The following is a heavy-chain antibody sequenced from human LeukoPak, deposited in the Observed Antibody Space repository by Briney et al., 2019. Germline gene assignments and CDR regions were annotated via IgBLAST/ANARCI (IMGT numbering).Heavy chain of an antibody. V-gene: IGHV3-21*04. CDR1: GFTFSSYN. D-gene: IGHD2/OR15-2a*01. Sequence: PGGSLRLSCAASGFTFSSYNMNWVRQAPGRGLEWVSSISSSSYIYYADSVKGRFTISRDNAKNSLYLQMNSLRGEDTAVYYCAKDRIRNWFDPWGQGTLVTVSS. CDR3: AKDRIRNWFDP. CDR2: ISSSSYI. J-gene: IGHJ5*02.